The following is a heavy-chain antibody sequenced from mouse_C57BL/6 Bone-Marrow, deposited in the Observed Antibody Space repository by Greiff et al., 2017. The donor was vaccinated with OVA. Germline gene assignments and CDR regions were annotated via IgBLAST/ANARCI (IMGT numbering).Heavy chain of an antibody. Sequence: EVKLQESGGGLVQPGGSMKLSCVASGFTFSNYWMNWVRQSPEKGLEWVAQIRLKSDNYATHYAESVKGRFTISRDDSKSSVYLQMNNLRAEDTGIYYCTGSLRNYYGSLDYWGQGTTLTVSS. D-gene: IGHD1-1*01. CDR3: TGSLRNYYGSLDY. CDR1: GFTFSNYW. V-gene: IGHV6-3*01. J-gene: IGHJ2*01. CDR2: IRLKSDNYAT.